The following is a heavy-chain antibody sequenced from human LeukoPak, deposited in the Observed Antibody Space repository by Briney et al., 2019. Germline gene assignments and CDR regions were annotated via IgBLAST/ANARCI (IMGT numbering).Heavy chain of an antibody. CDR2: IYYSGST. CDR1: NGSISGYY. CDR3: ARVRIAAAGTYFDY. D-gene: IGHD6-13*01. V-gene: IGHV4-59*08. J-gene: IGHJ4*02. Sequence: PSETLSLTCTVSNGSISGYYWSWIRQPPGKGLEWIGYIYYSGSTNYNPSLKSRVTISVDTSKNQFSLKLSSVTAADTAVYYCARVRIAAAGTYFDYWGQGTLVTVSS.